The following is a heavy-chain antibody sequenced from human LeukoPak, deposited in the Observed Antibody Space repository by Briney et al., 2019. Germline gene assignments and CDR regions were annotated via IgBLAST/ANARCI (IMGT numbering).Heavy chain of an antibody. V-gene: IGHV4-34*01. CDR2: INHSGST. CDR3: ARGLRLRRFDP. J-gene: IGHJ5*02. CDR1: GGSFSGYY. D-gene: IGHD5-12*01. Sequence: SETLSLTCAVYGGSFSGYYWSWIRQPPGKGLEWIGEINHSGSTNYNPSLKSRVISVDTSKNQFSLKLSSVTAADTAVYYCARGLRLRRFDPWGQGTLVTVSS.